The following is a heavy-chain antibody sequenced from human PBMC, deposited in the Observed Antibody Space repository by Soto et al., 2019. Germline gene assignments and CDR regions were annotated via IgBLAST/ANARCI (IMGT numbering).Heavy chain of an antibody. Sequence: PSETLSLTCAVYGGSFSGYYWSWIRQPPGKGLEWIGEINHSGSTNYNPSLKSRVTISVDTSKNQFSLKLSSVTAADTAVYFCARKTQGSPFFDYWGQGTLVTVSS. CDR3: ARKTQGSPFFDY. D-gene: IGHD3-10*01. V-gene: IGHV4-34*01. CDR1: GGSFSGYY. CDR2: INHSGST. J-gene: IGHJ4*02.